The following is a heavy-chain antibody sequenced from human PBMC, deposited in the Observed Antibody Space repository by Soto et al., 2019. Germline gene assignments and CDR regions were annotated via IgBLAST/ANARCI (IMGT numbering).Heavy chain of an antibody. CDR3: AKDRYYYDSSGYLDY. D-gene: IGHD3-22*01. CDR1: GFTFSSYG. Sequence: PGGSLRLSCAASGFTFSSYGMHWVRQAPGKGLGWVAVISYDGSNKYYADSVKGRFTISRDNSKNTLYLQMNSLRAEDTAVYYCAKDRYYYDSSGYLDYWGQGTLVTVSS. J-gene: IGHJ4*02. CDR2: ISYDGSNK. V-gene: IGHV3-30*18.